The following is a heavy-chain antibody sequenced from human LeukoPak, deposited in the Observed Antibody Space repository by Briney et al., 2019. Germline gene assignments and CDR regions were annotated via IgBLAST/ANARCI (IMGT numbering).Heavy chain of an antibody. D-gene: IGHD5-18*01. CDR2: ISAYNGNT. Sequence: ASVKVSCKASGYTFTSYGISWVRQAPGQGLEWVGWISAYNGNTNYAQKLQGRVTMTTDTSTSTAYMELRSLRSDDTAVYYCARSVLGYSYGLHIDYWGQGTLVTVSS. CDR3: ARSVLGYSYGLHIDY. J-gene: IGHJ4*02. V-gene: IGHV1-18*01. CDR1: GYTFTSYG.